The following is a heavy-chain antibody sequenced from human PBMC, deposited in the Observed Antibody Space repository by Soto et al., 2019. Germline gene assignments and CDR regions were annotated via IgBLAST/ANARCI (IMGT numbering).Heavy chain of an antibody. CDR1: GFTFSTYG. CDR3: VRCPWLVGDVTSFDY. Sequence: QVHLVESGGGVVQPGRSLRLSCAASGFTFSTYGMHWVRQAPGKGLEWVALIWNHGREDSYADSVKGRFTISRDNSKNSLCLQMNSLRADDTAVYYCVRCPWLVGDVTSFDYWGQGSLVTVSS. V-gene: IGHV3-33*01. D-gene: IGHD6-19*01. CDR2: IWNHGRED. J-gene: IGHJ4*02.